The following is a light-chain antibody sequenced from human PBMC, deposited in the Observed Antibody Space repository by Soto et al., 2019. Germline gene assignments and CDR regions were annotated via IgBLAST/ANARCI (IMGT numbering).Light chain of an antibody. CDR2: DVT. J-gene: IGLJ2*01. Sequence: QSALTQPASVSGSPGQSITISCTGTSSDVGGYNYVSWYQHHPGKAPKVIIYDVTNRPSGVSNHFSASKSGNTASLTISGLQAEDEADYYCSSFTRSSTVVFGGGTKLTVL. CDR3: SSFTRSSTVV. V-gene: IGLV2-14*03. CDR1: SSDVGGYNY.